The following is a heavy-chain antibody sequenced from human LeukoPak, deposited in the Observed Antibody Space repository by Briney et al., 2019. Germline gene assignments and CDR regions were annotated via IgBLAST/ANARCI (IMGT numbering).Heavy chain of an antibody. CDR3: AKDRISGDPKFFDL. Sequence: PGGSLRLSCAASGFSFSTYAMSWVRQAPGKGLEWVSAISDGGTYYADSVKGRFTISGDSSKNTLYLQMNSLRAEDTALYYCAKDRISGDPKFFDLWGRGTLVTVSS. CDR1: GFSFSTYA. CDR2: ISDGGT. V-gene: IGHV3-23*01. D-gene: IGHD3-3*01. J-gene: IGHJ2*01.